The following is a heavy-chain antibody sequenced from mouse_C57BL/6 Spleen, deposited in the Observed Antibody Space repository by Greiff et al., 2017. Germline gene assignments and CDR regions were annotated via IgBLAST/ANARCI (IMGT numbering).Heavy chain of an antibody. CDR2: INPSNGGI. Sequence: QVKLQQPGPELVKPGASVKLSCKASGYTFTSYWMHWVKQRPGKGLEWIGNINPSNGGINYNEKFKSKATLTVDKSTSTAYMQLSSLTSEDAAVYYCARDDDYDGDAMDYWGQGTSVTVSS. CDR3: ARDDDYDGDAMDY. CDR1: GYTFTSYW. D-gene: IGHD2-4*01. J-gene: IGHJ4*01. V-gene: IGHV1-53*01.